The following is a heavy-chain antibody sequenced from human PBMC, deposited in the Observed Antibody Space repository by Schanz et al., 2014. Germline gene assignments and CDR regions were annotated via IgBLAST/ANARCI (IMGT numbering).Heavy chain of an antibody. CDR3: AKDDTQVNGMDV. CDR2: ISYDGRHK. V-gene: IGHV3-30*18. J-gene: IGHJ6*02. Sequence: QVQLVDSGGGVVQPGRSLRLSCAASGFTFSGYGMHWVRQAPGKGLEWVAIISYDGRHKNYADSVKGRFTISRDNSKNTLHLQMNSLRVEDTAVYYCAKDDTQVNGMDVWGQGTRVTVSS. CDR1: GFTFSGYG.